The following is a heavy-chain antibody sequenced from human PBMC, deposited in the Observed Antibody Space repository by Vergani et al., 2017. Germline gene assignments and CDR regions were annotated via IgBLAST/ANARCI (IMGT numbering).Heavy chain of an antibody. V-gene: IGHV3-53*01. CDR2: IYSGGST. CDR1: GFTVSSNY. Sequence: EVQLVESGGGLIQPGGSLRLSCAASGFTVSSNYMSWVRQAPGKGLEWVSVIYSGGSTYYADSVKGRFTISRDNSKNTLYLQMNSLRAEDTAVYYCARDHEVRGVMGLRGKSYGMDVWGQGTTVTVSS. J-gene: IGHJ6*02. CDR3: ARDHEVRGVMGLRGKSYGMDV. D-gene: IGHD3-10*01.